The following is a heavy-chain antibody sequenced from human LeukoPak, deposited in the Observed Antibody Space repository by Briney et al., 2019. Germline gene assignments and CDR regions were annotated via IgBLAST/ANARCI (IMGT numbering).Heavy chain of an antibody. J-gene: IGHJ6*02. D-gene: IGHD3-9*01. V-gene: IGHV4-61*01. CDR2: IHYSGST. CDR1: VGSISRSIL. CDR3: VRDAKILTVYYQNYYCMDV. Sequence: PAYTLPLTYAVCVGSISRSILWTWVRQPPGEGLEWNGFIHYSGSTNYNPSLKRRVSISVDTSKNQLALNVSSVTAADTAGYYCVRDAKILTVYYQNYYCMDVCGQGTTVSVCS.